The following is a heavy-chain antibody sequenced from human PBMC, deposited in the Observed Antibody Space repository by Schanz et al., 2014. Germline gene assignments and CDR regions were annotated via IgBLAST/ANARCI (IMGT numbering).Heavy chain of an antibody. D-gene: IGHD1-26*01. CDR3: ARQGDVYRLDY. CDR1: GASISFYD. V-gene: IGHV4-59*08. J-gene: IGHJ4*02. Sequence: QVQLQESGPGLVKPSETLSLTCTVSGASISFYDWNWIRQSPGKGLEWIGYIYHSGSPIYNPSLQSRVTISKDTPKTQFPLKRDSVTAADTAMYFCARQGDVYRLDYWGQGTLVTVTS. CDR2: IYHSGSP.